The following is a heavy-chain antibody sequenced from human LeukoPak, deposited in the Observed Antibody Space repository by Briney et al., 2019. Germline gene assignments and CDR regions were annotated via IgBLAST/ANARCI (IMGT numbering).Heavy chain of an antibody. CDR2: VKQDGSEK. Sequence: PGGSLRLSCAASGFTFSTYWMTWVRQAPGKGLEWVAKVKQDGSEKYYVDSVKGRFTISRDNAKNSLSLQMDSLRVEDTAVYFCARGDGYHRLWGQGTLVTVPS. J-gene: IGHJ4*02. D-gene: IGHD5-24*01. CDR1: GFTFSTYW. V-gene: IGHV3-7*01. CDR3: ARGDGYHRL.